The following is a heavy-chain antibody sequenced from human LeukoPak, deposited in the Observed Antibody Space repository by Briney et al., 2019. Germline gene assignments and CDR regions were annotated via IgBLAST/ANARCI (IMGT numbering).Heavy chain of an antibody. Sequence: PSETLSLTCSVSGGSFSSGSYYWSWIRQPAGTGLEWVGRMYSRGGTDYNASLKSRLTISVDTSKNEMSLKLNSVTAADTAVYYCARVSSGRGLTRLNYYYYYMDVWGKGTTVTVSS. CDR2: MYSRGGT. D-gene: IGHD6-19*01. CDR1: GGSFSSGSYY. J-gene: IGHJ6*03. CDR3: ARVSSGRGLTRLNYYYYYMDV. V-gene: IGHV4-61*02.